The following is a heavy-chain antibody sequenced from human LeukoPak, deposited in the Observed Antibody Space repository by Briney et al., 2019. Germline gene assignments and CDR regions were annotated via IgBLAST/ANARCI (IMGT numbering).Heavy chain of an antibody. J-gene: IGHJ4*02. Sequence: GGSLRLSCAASGFTLSSYEMNWVRQAPGKGLEWVSYISTSGGTVYYADSVRGRFTISRDNARNSLYLQMNSLRAEDTAVYYCARDEGSFDYWGQGTLVTVSS. CDR2: ISTSGGTV. D-gene: IGHD2-15*01. CDR1: GFTLSSYE. CDR3: ARDEGSFDY. V-gene: IGHV3-48*03.